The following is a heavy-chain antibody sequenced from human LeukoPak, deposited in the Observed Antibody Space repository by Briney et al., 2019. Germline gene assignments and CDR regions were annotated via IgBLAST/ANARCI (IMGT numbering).Heavy chain of an antibody. CDR3: AKSLTEWELRDFDY. D-gene: IGHD1-26*01. CDR1: GFTSSTYA. CDR2: ISGGGGIT. V-gene: IGHV3-23*01. J-gene: IGHJ4*02. Sequence: PGGSLRLSYAASGFTSSTYAMSWVRQAPGQGLEWVSAISGGGGITYYADSVKGRFTISRDNSKNTLYQQMNSLRAEDTAVYYCAKSLTEWELRDFDYWGQGTLVTVSS.